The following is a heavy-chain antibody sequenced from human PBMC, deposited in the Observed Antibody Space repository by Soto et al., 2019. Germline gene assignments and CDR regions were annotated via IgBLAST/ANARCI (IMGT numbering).Heavy chain of an antibody. CDR1: GGSFSGYY. CDR3: ARVHSSGSSYYCYGMDV. J-gene: IGHJ6*02. V-gene: IGHV4-34*01. Sequence: LLQLRRPCLTCAVYGGSFSGYYWSWIRQPPGKGLEWIGEINHSGSTNYNPPLKSRVTISVDTAKNQFSLKLSSVTAADTAVYYCARVHSSGSSYYCYGMDVWGQGTTVTVSS. CDR2: INHSGST. D-gene: IGHD6-19*01.